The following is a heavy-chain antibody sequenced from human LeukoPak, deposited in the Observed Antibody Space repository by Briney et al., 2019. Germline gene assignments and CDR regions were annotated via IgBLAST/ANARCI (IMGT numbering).Heavy chain of an antibody. CDR1: GYTFTSYG. CDR3: ARAPRGLPSFNWFDP. CDR2: LSPYNGNT. V-gene: IGHV1-18*01. J-gene: IGHJ5*02. Sequence: ASVKVSCKASGYTFTSYGINWVRQAPGQGLEWVGWLSPYNGNTNSAQKLQGRVTMTTDTSTTTAYMELRSLRSDDTAVYYCARAPRGLPSFNWFDPWGQGTLVTVSS. D-gene: IGHD3-10*01.